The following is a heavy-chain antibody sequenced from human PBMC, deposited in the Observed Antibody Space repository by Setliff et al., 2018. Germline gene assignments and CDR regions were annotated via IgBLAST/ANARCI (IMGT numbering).Heavy chain of an antibody. V-gene: IGHV1-69*13. CDR3: ARDALYDSNDRNSYYGNWLDP. D-gene: IGHD3-22*01. Sequence: GASVKVSCKASGGSFSNYAIIWVRQAPGQGPEWMGGIIPIYGSTNNAEKFQDRVTFSADESMSTVYMELSSLTSADTALYYCARDALYDSNDRNSYYGNWLDPWGQGTLVTVSS. CDR2: IIPIYGST. CDR1: GGSFSNYA. J-gene: IGHJ5*02.